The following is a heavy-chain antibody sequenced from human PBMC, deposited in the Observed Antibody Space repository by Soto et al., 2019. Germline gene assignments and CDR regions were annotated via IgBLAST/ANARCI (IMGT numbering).Heavy chain of an antibody. D-gene: IGHD3-9*01. CDR2: IIPILGIA. CDR1: GGNFSSYT. J-gene: IGHJ4*02. Sequence: QVQLVQSGAEVKKPGSSVKVSCKASGGNFSSYTINWVRQAPGQGLEWMGRIIPILGIANYAQKFQGRVTITADKSTSTAYMELSSLRSEDTAVYYCARGLVITFDYWGQGTLVTVSS. V-gene: IGHV1-69*02. CDR3: ARGLVITFDY.